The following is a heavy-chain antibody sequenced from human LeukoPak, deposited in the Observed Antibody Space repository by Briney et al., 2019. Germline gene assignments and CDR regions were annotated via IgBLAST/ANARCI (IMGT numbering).Heavy chain of an antibody. CDR2: INHSGST. CDR1: GGSFSGYY. V-gene: IGHV4-34*01. J-gene: IGHJ4*02. D-gene: IGHD2-2*01. Sequence: SETLSLTCAVYGGSFSGYYWSWIRQPPGKGLEWIGEINHSGSTNYNPSLKSRVTISVDTPKNQFSLKLSSVTAADTAVYYCARGHPFCSSTSCSDYWGQGTLVTVSS. CDR3: ARGHPFCSSTSCSDY.